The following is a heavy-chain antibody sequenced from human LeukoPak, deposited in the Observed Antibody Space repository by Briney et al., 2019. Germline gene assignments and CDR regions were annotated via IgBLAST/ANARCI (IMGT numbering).Heavy chain of an antibody. J-gene: IGHJ5*02. CDR3: ARGVVAATPWIALCFDP. CDR1: GGSIISVGYY. D-gene: IGHD2-15*01. Sequence: SETLSLTCTVSGGSIISVGYYWGWIRQHPGKSLEWIGNIYYSGSTHYNPSLKSRVTISVHTSKNQFSLKLSSVTAADTAVYYCARGVVAATPWIALCFDPWGQGTLVTVSS. V-gene: IGHV4-31*03. CDR2: IYYSGST.